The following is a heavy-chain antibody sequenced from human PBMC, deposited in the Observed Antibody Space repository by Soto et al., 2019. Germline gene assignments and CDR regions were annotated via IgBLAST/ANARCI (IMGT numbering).Heavy chain of an antibody. D-gene: IGHD5-18*01. CDR2: INPSGGST. CDR1: GYTFTSYY. V-gene: IGHV1-46*01. CDR3: ALCGYSYGYYFDY. J-gene: IGHJ4*02. Sequence: GASVKVSCKASGYTFTSYYMHWVRQAPGQGLERMGIINPSGGSTSYAQKFQGRVTMTRDTSTSTVYMELSSLRSEDTAVYYCALCGYSYGYYFDYRGQGTLVTVSS.